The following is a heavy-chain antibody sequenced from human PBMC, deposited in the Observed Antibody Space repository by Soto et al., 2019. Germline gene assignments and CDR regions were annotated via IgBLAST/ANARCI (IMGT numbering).Heavy chain of an antibody. D-gene: IGHD2-2*01. Sequence: ETLSLTCTVSGGSLSSFYWGWIQRPPGKGLEWIGYIYHSGTTKYNSSLKSRVTMSVDSSKNEFSLKLTSVTAADTAVYYCARVHKEELVTVPAAHYDHWGHGTLVTVSS. V-gene: IGHV4-59*01. CDR1: GGSLSSFY. CDR2: IYHSGTT. J-gene: IGHJ4*01. CDR3: ARVHKEELVTVPAAHYDH.